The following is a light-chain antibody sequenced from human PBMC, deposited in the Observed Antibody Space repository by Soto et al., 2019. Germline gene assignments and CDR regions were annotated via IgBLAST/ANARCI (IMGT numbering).Light chain of an antibody. V-gene: IGKV3-11*01. J-gene: IGKJ5*01. CDR1: QSVNSNY. CDR3: QQRSNWPSIT. CDR2: GIS. Sequence: EMVMTQSPAILSVSPGESATLSCRASQSVNSNYLAWYQQHPGQPPRLLIYGISTRATGIPARFSGSGSGTDFTLTISSLEAEDSAVYYCQQRSNWPSITFGQGTRLEIK.